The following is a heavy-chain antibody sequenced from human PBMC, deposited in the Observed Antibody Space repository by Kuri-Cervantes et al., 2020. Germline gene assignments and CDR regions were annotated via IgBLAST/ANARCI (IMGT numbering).Heavy chain of an antibody. D-gene: IGHD4-17*01. CDR1: GFTLSDHY. Sequence: GESLKISCAASGFTLSDHYMEWVRQAPGKGLEWVANIKQDGSEKYYVDSVKGRFTISRDNAKISLYLQMNSLRAEDTAVYYCARGHDYGDYGNAFDIWGQGTMVTVSS. CDR2: IKQDGSEK. J-gene: IGHJ3*02. V-gene: IGHV3-7*04. CDR3: ARGHDYGDYGNAFDI.